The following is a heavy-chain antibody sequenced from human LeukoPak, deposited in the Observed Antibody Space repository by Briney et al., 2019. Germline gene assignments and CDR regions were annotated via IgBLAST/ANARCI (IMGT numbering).Heavy chain of an antibody. D-gene: IGHD3-10*01. CDR2: IYYSGST. CDR3: ARGVASTMVRGVMLQRYYGMDV. J-gene: IGHJ6*02. Sequence: SETLSLTCTVSGGSISSYYWSWIRQPPGKGLEWIGYIYYSGSTNYNPSLKSRVTISVDTSKNQFSLKLSSVTAADTAVYYCARGVASTMVRGVMLQRYYGMDVWGQGTTVTVSS. V-gene: IGHV4-59*08. CDR1: GGSISSYY.